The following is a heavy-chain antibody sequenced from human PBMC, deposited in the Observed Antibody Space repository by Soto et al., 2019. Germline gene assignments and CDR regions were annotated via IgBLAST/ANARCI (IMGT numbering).Heavy chain of an antibody. CDR1: GFMFSAYT. Sequence: PGGSLRLSCAASGFMFSAYTMNWVRQAPGKGLEWLSSISDDRSYVGYADSLRCRFTVSRDNARNSGYLQIDSLGVEDTAVYYSATPYYFDHWGPGTLVTVSS. V-gene: IGHV3-21*06. D-gene: IGHD3-16*01. CDR3: ATPYYFDH. J-gene: IGHJ4*02. CDR2: ISDDRSYV.